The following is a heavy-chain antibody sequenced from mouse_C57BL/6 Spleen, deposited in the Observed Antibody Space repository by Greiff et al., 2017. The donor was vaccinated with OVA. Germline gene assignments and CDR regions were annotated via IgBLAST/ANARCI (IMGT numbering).Heavy chain of an antibody. CDR3: TRGDYYAMDY. Sequence: VLLQQSGAELARPGASVTLSCKASGYTFTDYEMHWVKQTPVHGLEWIGAIDPETGGTAYNQKFKGKAILTADKSSSTAYMELRSLTSEDSAVYYCTRGDYYAMDYWGQGTSVTVAS. J-gene: IGHJ4*01. V-gene: IGHV1-15*01. CDR2: IDPETGGT. CDR1: GYTFTDYE.